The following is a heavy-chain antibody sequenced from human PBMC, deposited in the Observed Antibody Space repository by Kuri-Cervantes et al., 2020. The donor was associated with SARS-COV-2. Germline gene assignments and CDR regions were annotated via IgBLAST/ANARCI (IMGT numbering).Heavy chain of an antibody. CDR1: GFTFSSYA. Sequence: GGSLRLSCAASGFTFSSYAMHWVRQAPGKGLEWVAVISYDGSNKYYADSVKGRFTISRDNSKNTLYLQMNSLRAEDTAVYYCAKEGFFYGSGRHFDYWGQGTLVTVSS. CDR2: ISYDGSNK. J-gene: IGHJ4*02. CDR3: AKEGFFYGSGRHFDY. V-gene: IGHV3-30-3*01. D-gene: IGHD3-10*01.